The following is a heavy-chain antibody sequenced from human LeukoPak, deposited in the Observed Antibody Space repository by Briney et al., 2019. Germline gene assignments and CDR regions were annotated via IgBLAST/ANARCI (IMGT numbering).Heavy chain of an antibody. Sequence: QAGGSLRLSCAASGFTFSSYEMNWVRQAPGKGLEWVSYISSSGSTLYYADSVKGRFTISRDNAKNSLYLQMNSLRAEDTALYYCAGIYSSGSRYYFDYWGQGTLVTVSS. V-gene: IGHV3-48*03. CDR1: GFTFSSYE. J-gene: IGHJ4*02. CDR3: AGIYSSGSRYYFDY. CDR2: ISSSGSTL. D-gene: IGHD6-19*01.